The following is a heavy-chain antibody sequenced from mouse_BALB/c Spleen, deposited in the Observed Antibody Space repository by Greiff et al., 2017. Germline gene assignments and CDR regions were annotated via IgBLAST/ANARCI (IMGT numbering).Heavy chain of an antibody. CDR1: GYSITSDYA. CDR3: ARLRRTYYYAMDY. Sequence: EVQLQQSGPGLVKPSQSLSLTCTVTGYSITSDYAWNWIRQFPGNKLEWMGYISYSGSTSYNPSLKSRISITRDTSKNQFFLQLNSVTTEDTATYYCARLRRTYYYAMDYWGQGTSVTVSS. CDR2: ISYSGST. D-gene: IGHD2-12*01. V-gene: IGHV3-2*02. J-gene: IGHJ4*01.